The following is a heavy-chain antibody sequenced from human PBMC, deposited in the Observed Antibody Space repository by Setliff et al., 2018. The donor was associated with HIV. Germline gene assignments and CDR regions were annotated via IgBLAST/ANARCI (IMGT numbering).Heavy chain of an antibody. CDR1: GFTVSSYY. CDR3: ARPRLYSNALEY. Sequence: PGGSLRLSCATSGFTVSSYYMSWVRQAPGTGLEWVSTIYSDGNTYHADSVKGRFTLSRDNSENALFLQMNSLRPEDTAVYYCARPRLYSNALEYWGQGTLVTVSS. V-gene: IGHV3-66*02. CDR2: IYSDGNT. D-gene: IGHD6-13*01. J-gene: IGHJ4*02.